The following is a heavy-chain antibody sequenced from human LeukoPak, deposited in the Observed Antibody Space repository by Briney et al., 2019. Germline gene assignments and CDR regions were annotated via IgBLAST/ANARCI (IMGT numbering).Heavy chain of an antibody. Sequence: SETLSLTCAVSGDSFSSHYWTWIRQSPGTGLEWIGYISHIGRTNYNPSLKSRVTISIDTSKNQSSLKLRSVTAADTAVYYCARDLVTVTKGFDIWGQGTMVSVSS. D-gene: IGHD4-17*01. V-gene: IGHV4-59*11. CDR3: ARDLVTVTKGFDI. CDR1: GDSFSSHY. J-gene: IGHJ3*02. CDR2: ISHIGRT.